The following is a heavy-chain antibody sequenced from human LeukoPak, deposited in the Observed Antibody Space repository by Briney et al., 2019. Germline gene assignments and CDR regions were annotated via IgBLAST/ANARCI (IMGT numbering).Heavy chain of an antibody. CDR1: GFTFSSYW. CDR2: IKQDGSEK. D-gene: IGHD3-10*01. Sequence: GGSLRLSCATSGFTFSSYWMSWVRQAPGKGLEWVANIKQDGSEKYYVDSVKGRFTISRDNAKNSLYLQMNSLRAEDTAVYYCARVGYGSGSYYSYWGQGTLVTVSS. CDR3: ARVGYGSGSYYSY. J-gene: IGHJ4*02. V-gene: IGHV3-7*01.